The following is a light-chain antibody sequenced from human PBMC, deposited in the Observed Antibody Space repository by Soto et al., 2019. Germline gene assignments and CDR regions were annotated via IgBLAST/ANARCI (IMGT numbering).Light chain of an antibody. CDR3: QSYGRTVFT. Sequence: EIVLTQSPGTLSLSPGEGATLSCRASQTISNTYLAWYQQKPGQAPRLLIYGASSRATGIPDRFSGSGSGTDFTFTISGLETEDFAVYYCQSYGRTVFTFGPGTKVDIK. CDR1: QTISNTY. V-gene: IGKV3-20*01. CDR2: GAS. J-gene: IGKJ3*01.